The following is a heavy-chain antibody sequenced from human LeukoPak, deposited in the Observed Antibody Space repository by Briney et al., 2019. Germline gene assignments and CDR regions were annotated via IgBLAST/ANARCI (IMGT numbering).Heavy chain of an antibody. J-gene: IGHJ4*02. CDR3: ARDRWELPYYFDY. Sequence: ASVKVSCKTSGYIFTDYYIHWVRQAPGPGLEWMGILNSSGGSTTYAQKFQGRITMTRDASTSTVYMELRSLRSEDTAVYYCARDRWELPYYFDYWGQGTLVTVSS. CDR2: LNSSGGST. V-gene: IGHV1-46*01. CDR1: GYIFTDYY. D-gene: IGHD1-26*01.